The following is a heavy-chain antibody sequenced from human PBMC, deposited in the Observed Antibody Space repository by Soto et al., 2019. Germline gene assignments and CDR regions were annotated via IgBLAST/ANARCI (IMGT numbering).Heavy chain of an antibody. Sequence: ASVKVSCKASGYTFTSYGISWVRQAPGQGLEWMGWISAYNGNTNYAQKLQGRVTMTTDTSTSTAYMELRSLRSDDTAVYYCARDVKASTMVRGVADYWGQGTLVTVPQ. CDR3: ARDVKASTMVRGVADY. V-gene: IGHV1-18*01. D-gene: IGHD3-10*01. J-gene: IGHJ4*02. CDR1: GYTFTSYG. CDR2: ISAYNGNT.